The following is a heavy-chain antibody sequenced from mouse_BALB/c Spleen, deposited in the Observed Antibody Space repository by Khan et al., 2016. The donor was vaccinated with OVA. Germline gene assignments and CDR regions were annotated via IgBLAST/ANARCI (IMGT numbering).Heavy chain of an antibody. V-gene: IGHV2-6-5*01. CDR3: AEGIRSYYYALDY. CDR1: GFSLSDYG. J-gene: IGHJ4*01. Sequence: VQLQESGPGLVAPSQNLSITCTVSGFSLSDYGVSWIRQPPGKGLEWLGVIWGGGSTYYNSALKSRLSISKDNSKSQVFLKMSSLQSDDTAMFYGAEGIRSYYYALDYWGQGTSVTVSS. CDR2: IWGGGST. D-gene: IGHD2-14*01.